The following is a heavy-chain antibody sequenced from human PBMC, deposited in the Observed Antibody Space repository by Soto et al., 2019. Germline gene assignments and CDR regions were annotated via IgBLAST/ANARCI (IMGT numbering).Heavy chain of an antibody. CDR1: GFTFDDYT. J-gene: IGHJ6*02. CDR2: ISWDGGST. Sequence: EVHLVKSGGVVVQPGGSLRLSCAASGFTFDDYTMHWVRQAPGKGLEWVSLISWDGGSTYYADSVKGRFTISRDNSKNSLYLQMNSLRTEDTALYYCTKDGAARRLNYYGMDVWGQGTTVTVSS. V-gene: IGHV3-43*01. D-gene: IGHD6-6*01. CDR3: TKDGAARRLNYYGMDV.